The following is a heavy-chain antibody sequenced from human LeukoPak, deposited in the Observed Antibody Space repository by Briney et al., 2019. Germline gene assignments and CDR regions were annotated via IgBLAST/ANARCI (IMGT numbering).Heavy chain of an antibody. CDR3: ASISHYYGSGSYPH. D-gene: IGHD3-10*01. Sequence: GASVKVSCKASGYTFTSYGISWVRQAPGHGLEWMGWISAYNGNTNYAQKLQGRVTMTTDTSTSTAYMELRSLRSDDTAAYYCASISHYYGSGSYPHWGQGTLVTVS. J-gene: IGHJ4*02. V-gene: IGHV1-18*04. CDR2: ISAYNGNT. CDR1: GYTFTSYG.